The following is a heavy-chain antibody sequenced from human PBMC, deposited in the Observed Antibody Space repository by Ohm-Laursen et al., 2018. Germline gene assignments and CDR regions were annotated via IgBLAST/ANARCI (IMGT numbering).Heavy chain of an antibody. CDR2: IYYSGST. J-gene: IGHJ4*02. Sequence: SETLSLTCTVSGASMIDYYWNWIRQPPGKGLEWIGYIYYSGSTKYNPSLESRVTISLDTSRNQFSLRLTSLTAADTAVYYCARDRIAARRGDFDYWGQGTLVTVSS. D-gene: IGHD6-6*01. CDR3: ARDRIAARRGDFDY. V-gene: IGHV4-59*01. CDR1: GASMIDYY.